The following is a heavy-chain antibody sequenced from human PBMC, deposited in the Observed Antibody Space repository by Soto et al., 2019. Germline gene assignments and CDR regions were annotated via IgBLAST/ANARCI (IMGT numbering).Heavy chain of an antibody. J-gene: IGHJ6*02. CDR3: ARDLWGYCGTDCYPLDV. CDR2: MYNTGST. Sequence: SETLSLTCTVSGDSISSYYWSWIRQPPGKGLEWIGYMYNTGSTVYNPSFKSRVTISVDTSKNQFSLKLNSVTAADTAVYYCARDLWGYCGTDCYPLDVWGQGTTVPVSS. V-gene: IGHV4-59*01. CDR1: GDSISSYY. D-gene: IGHD2-21*02.